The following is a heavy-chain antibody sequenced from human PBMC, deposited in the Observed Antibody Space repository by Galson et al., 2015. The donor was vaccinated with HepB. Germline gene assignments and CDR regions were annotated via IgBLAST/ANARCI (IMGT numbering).Heavy chain of an antibody. Sequence: QSGAEVKKPGESLRISCKGSGYSFTSYWISWVRQMPGKGLEWMGRIDPSDSYTNYSPSFQGHVTISADKSISTAYLQWSSLKASDTAMYYCARADYYDSSGSPPPDDGSGDYWGQGTLVTVSS. CDR3: ARADYYDSSGSPPPDDGSGDY. CDR2: IDPSDSYT. J-gene: IGHJ4*02. V-gene: IGHV5-10-1*01. CDR1: GYSFTSYW. D-gene: IGHD3-22*01.